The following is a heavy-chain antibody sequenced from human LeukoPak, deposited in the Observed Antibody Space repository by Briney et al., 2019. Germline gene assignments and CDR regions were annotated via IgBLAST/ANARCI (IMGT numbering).Heavy chain of an antibody. V-gene: IGHV3-23*01. CDR1: GFTFSSYA. Sequence: PGASLRLSCAASGFTFSSYAMSWVRQAPGKGLEWVSAISGSGGSTYYADSVKGRFTISRDNSKNTLYLQVNSLRAEDTAVYYCAKGDYYYDSSGYSFDYWGQGTLVTVSS. CDR2: ISGSGGST. D-gene: IGHD3-22*01. J-gene: IGHJ4*02. CDR3: AKGDYYYDSSGYSFDY.